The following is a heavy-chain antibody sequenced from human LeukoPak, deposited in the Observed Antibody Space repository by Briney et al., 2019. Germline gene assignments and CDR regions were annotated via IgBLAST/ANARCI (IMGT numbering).Heavy chain of an antibody. V-gene: IGHV4-34*01. CDR2: INHSGGA. Sequence: PSETLSLTCAVSGGSFIGYYWSWIRQPPGKGLEWIGEINHSGGANYNPSLKSRVTISADTSKSQFSLKLGSVTAADTAVYYCARVPLRFLEPFDYWGQGTLVTVSS. CDR3: ARVPLRFLEPFDY. J-gene: IGHJ4*02. D-gene: IGHD3-3*01. CDR1: GGSFIGYY.